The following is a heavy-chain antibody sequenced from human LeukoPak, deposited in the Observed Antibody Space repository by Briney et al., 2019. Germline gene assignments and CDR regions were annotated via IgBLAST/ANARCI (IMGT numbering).Heavy chain of an antibody. CDR1: GGSISSGGYS. V-gene: IGHV4-30-2*01. CDR2: IYHSGST. Sequence: PSETLSLTCAVSGGSISSGGYSWSWIRQPPGKGLEWIGYIYHSGSTYYNPSLKSRVTISVDRSKNQFSLKLSSVTAADTAVYYCARKDTAMVYDYWGQGTLVTVSS. J-gene: IGHJ4*02. D-gene: IGHD5-18*01. CDR3: ARKDTAMVYDY.